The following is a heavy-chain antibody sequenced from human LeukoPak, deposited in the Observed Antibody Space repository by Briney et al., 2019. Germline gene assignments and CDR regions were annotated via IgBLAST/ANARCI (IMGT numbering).Heavy chain of an antibody. V-gene: IGHV4-4*07. D-gene: IGHD3-10*01. CDR2: IYTSGST. J-gene: IGHJ1*01. CDR1: GGSISSYY. Sequence: SETLSLTCTVSGGSISSYYWSWIRQPAGKGLEWIGRIYTSGSTNYNPSLKSRVTMSVDTSKNQFSLKLSSVTAADTAVYYCARDLYYGSGSYSQHWGQGTLVTVSS. CDR3: ARDLYYGSGSYSQH.